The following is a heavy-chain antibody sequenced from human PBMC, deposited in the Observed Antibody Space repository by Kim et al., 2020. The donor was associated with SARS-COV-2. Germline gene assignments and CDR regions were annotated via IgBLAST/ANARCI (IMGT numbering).Heavy chain of an antibody. CDR1: GGSISSYY. CDR2: IYYSGSP. CDR3: ARDMRAADSL. V-gene: IGHV4-59*13. D-gene: IGHD6-13*01. Sequence: SETLSLTCTVSGGSISSYYWSWIRQPPGKGLEWIGYIYYSGSPNYNPSLKSRVTISVDTSKNQFSLKLSSVTAADTAVYYCARDMRAADSLWGQGTLVTVSS. J-gene: IGHJ4*02.